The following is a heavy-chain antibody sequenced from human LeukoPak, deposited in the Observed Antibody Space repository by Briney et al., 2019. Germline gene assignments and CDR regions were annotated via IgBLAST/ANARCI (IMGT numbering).Heavy chain of an antibody. J-gene: IGHJ6*02. V-gene: IGHV7-4-1*02. CDR3: AKDRGFGSYSESYGMDV. D-gene: IGHD1-26*01. CDR2: IRTNTGSP. Sequence: GASVKVSCRASGYTFTTYAINWVRQAPGQGLEYMEWIRTNTGSPTYAQGFTGRFVFSLDTSVNTAYLQISSLKAEDTAVYYCAKDRGFGSYSESYGMDVWGQGTTVTVSS. CDR1: GYTFTTYA.